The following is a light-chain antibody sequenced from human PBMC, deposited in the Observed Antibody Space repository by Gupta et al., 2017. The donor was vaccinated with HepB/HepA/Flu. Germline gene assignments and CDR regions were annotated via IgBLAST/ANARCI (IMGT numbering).Light chain of an antibody. CDR3: GDWDTSLNVGV. Sequence: QSVLTQSTSVSGTPGQRVTISCSGGNSNVGRNNVIWYHQLPGTAPKLLIYYNDERPSGVPDRISGSTTCASASLVIRGLQSEDEAEDYCGDWDTSLNVGVFGGGTKLTGL. V-gene: IGLV1-44*01. CDR2: YND. CDR1: NSNVGRNN. J-gene: IGLJ3*02.